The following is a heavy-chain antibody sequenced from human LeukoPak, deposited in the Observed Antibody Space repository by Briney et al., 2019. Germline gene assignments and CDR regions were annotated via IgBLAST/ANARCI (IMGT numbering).Heavy chain of an antibody. D-gene: IGHD2-2*01. Sequence: GGSLGLSCAASGFTFSTYAMSWVRQAPGQGLEWVSSISGDGGSTYYAESVKGRFTISRDNSKNTLYLQMNSLRAEDTAVYYCAKRPDCSTTNCFRFEYWGQGTLVTVSS. J-gene: IGHJ4*02. CDR2: ISGDGGST. V-gene: IGHV3-23*01. CDR1: GFTFSTYA. CDR3: AKRPDCSTTNCFRFEY.